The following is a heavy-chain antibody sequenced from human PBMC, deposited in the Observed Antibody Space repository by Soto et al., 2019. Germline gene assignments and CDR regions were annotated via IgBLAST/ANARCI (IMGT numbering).Heavy chain of an antibody. CDR3: ARDDYYGSGSYSP. V-gene: IGHV1-69*08. Sequence: QVQLVQSGAEVKKPGCSVKVSCKASGGTFSSYTISWVRQAPGQGLEWMGRIIPILGIANYAQKFQGRVTITADKSTSTAYMELSSLRSEDTAVYYCARDDYYGSGSYSPWGQGTLVTVSS. CDR2: IIPILGIA. D-gene: IGHD3-10*01. J-gene: IGHJ5*02. CDR1: GGTFSSYT.